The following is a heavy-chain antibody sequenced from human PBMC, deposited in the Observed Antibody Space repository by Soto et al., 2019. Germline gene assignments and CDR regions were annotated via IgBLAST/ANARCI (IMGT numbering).Heavy chain of an antibody. Sequence: PGGSLRLSCVASGFTFSSYGMHWVRQAPGKGLEWVAFISYGGSNTYYADSVKGRFTISRDNSKNTLYLQMNSLRAEDTSVYYCAKEGGLSGSYYISSSYYFDYWGQGTLVTVSS. CDR2: ISYGGSNT. V-gene: IGHV3-30*18. CDR1: GFTFSSYG. CDR3: AKEGGLSGSYYISSSYYFDY. D-gene: IGHD1-26*01. J-gene: IGHJ4*02.